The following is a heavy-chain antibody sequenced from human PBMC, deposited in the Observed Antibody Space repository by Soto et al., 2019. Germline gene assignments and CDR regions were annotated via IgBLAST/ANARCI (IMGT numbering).Heavy chain of an antibody. J-gene: IGHJ5*02. CDR1: GFTFDDYA. D-gene: IGHD6-13*01. CDR2: ISWNSGSI. CDR3: AKDVFGGLAAAATNWFDP. V-gene: IGHV3-9*01. Sequence: GGSLRLSCAASGFTFDDYAMHWVRQAPGKGLEWVSGISWNSGSIGYADSVKGRFTISRDNAKNSLYLQMNSLRAEDTALYYCAKDVFGGLAAAATNWFDPWGQGTLVTVSS.